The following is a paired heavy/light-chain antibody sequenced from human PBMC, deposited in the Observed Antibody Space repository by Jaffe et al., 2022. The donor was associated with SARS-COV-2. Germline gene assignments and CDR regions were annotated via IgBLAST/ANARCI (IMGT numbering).Light chain of an antibody. CDR3: LQDYNYPWT. CDR1: QDIRDD. Sequence: AIQMTQSPSSLSASVGDRVTITCRASQDIRDDLGWYQQKPGNAPKLLISAASRLQGGVPSRFSGSGSGTDFTLTISSLQPEDFATYYCLQDYNYPWTFGQGTKVEIK. V-gene: IGKV1-6*01. J-gene: IGKJ1*01. CDR2: AAS.
Heavy chain of an antibody. CDR3: ARPKLGLEN. V-gene: IGHV3-30-3*01. CDR2: ILYDGSNR. D-gene: IGHD6-13*01. J-gene: IGHJ4*02. Sequence: QVQLVEAGGDVVQPGRSLRLSCTASGFTFSAFAMHWVRQAPGQGLEWLAMILYDGSNRFYADSIKGRFTISRDDSKNTLYLQMNNLRLEDTAVYYCARPKLGLENWGQGTLVSVSS. CDR1: GFTFSAFA.